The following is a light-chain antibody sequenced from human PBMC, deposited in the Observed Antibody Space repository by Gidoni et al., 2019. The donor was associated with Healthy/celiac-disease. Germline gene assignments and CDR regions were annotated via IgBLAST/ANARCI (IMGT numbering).Light chain of an antibody. CDR3: QQYNSYLT. J-gene: IGKJ1*01. Sequence: DIQMTQSPSTMSASIGDRVTITSRASQSLSSWLAWYQPKPGKAPKLLIYDASSLESGVPSRFSGRGSGTEFTLTISSLQPDDFATYYCQQYNSYLTFGQXTKVEIK. V-gene: IGKV1-5*01. CDR1: QSLSSW. CDR2: DAS.